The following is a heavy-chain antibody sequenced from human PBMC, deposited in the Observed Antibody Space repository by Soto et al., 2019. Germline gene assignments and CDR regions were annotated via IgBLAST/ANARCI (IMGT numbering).Heavy chain of an antibody. CDR2: IYSGGST. CDR3: ARCLGDGRFYYFDY. Sequence: EVQLVESGGGLIQPGGSLRLSCAASGFTVSSNHMNWVRQAPGKGLEWVSVIYSGGSTYYADSVKGRFTISRDNSKNTLYLQMNSLRAEDTAVYYCARCLGDGRFYYFDYWGQGTLVTVSS. D-gene: IGHD3-3*01. CDR1: GFTVSSNH. V-gene: IGHV3-53*01. J-gene: IGHJ4*02.